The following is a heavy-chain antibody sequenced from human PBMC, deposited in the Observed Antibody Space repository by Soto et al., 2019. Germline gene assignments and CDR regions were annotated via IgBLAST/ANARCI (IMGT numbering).Heavy chain of an antibody. Sequence: GASVKGACKASGYTFTSYGISWGRQAPGQGLEWMGWISAYNGNTNYAQKLQGRVTMTTDTSTSTAYMELRSLRSDDTAVYYCARDNLDYGMDVWGQGTTVTVSS. CDR2: ISAYNGNT. CDR3: ARDNLDYGMDV. CDR1: GYTFTSYG. V-gene: IGHV1-18*01. J-gene: IGHJ6*02.